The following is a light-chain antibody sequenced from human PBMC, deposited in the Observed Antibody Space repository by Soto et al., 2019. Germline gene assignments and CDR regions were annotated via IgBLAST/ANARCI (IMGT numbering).Light chain of an antibody. J-gene: IGKJ1*01. CDR1: QSLLHSNGYNY. V-gene: IGKV2-28*01. CDR2: LGS. Sequence: DIVMTQSPLSLPVTPGEPASISCRSSQSLLHSNGYNYLDWYLQKPGQSPQLLIYLGSNRASGVPDRFSGSGSGTDFTLKISRVEAEDVGFYYCMQALKTPWTFGQGTKVDI. CDR3: MQALKTPWT.